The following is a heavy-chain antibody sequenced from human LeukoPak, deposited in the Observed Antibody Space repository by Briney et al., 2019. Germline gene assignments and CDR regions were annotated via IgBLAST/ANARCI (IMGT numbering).Heavy chain of an antibody. Sequence: PSETLSLTCTVSGGSISSYYWSWIRQPAGKGLEWIGRIYTSGSTNYNPSLESRVTMSVDTSKNQFSLKLSSVTAADTAVYYCARVAYYYDSSGYYWYFDLWGRGTLVTVSS. D-gene: IGHD3-22*01. V-gene: IGHV4-4*07. CDR3: ARVAYYYDSSGYYWYFDL. CDR2: IYTSGST. J-gene: IGHJ2*01. CDR1: GGSISSYY.